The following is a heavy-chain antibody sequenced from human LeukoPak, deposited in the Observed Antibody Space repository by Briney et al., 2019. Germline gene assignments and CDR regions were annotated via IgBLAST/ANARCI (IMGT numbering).Heavy chain of an antibody. J-gene: IGHJ6*02. V-gene: IGHV3-7*01. Sequence: PGGSLRLSCAASGFTFSSYWMSWVRQAPGKGLEWVANIKQDGSEKYYVDSVKGRFTISRDNAKNSLYLQMNSLRAEDTAVYYCARDAEDYDYGLYYYYGMDVWGQGTAVTVSS. CDR2: IKQDGSEK. CDR3: ARDAEDYDYGLYYYYGMDV. D-gene: IGHD4/OR15-4a*01. CDR1: GFTFSSYW.